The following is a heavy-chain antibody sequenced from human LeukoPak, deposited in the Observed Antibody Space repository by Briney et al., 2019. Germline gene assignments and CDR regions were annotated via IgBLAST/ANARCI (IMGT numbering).Heavy chain of an antibody. CDR1: GYSMYSGYY. J-gene: IGHJ4*02. D-gene: IGHD6-19*01. CDR2: IFHSAKT. CDR3: ARVGSGWGDFDY. V-gene: IGHV4-38-2*02. Sequence: SETLSLTCTVSGYSMYSGYYWAWIRQPPGKGLEWIGSIFHSAKTYYNPSLKSRVTISVDASKNQFFLKVTSVTAADTAVYYCARVGSGWGDFDYWGQGTLVTVSS.